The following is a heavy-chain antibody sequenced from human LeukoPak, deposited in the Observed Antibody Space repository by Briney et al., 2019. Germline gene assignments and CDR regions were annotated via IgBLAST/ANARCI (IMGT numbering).Heavy chain of an antibody. Sequence: SETLSLTSTVSGGSISSYYWSWIRQPPGKGLEWIGYIYYSGSTNYNPSLKSRVTISVDTSKNQFSLKLSSVTAADTAVYYCARGSMGRWLQPFDYWGQGTLVTVSS. D-gene: IGHD5-24*01. J-gene: IGHJ4*02. CDR2: IYYSGST. V-gene: IGHV4-59*01. CDR3: ARGSMGRWLQPFDY. CDR1: GGSISSYY.